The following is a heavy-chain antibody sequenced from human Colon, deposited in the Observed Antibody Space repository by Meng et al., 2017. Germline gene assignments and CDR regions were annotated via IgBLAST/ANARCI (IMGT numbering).Heavy chain of an antibody. CDR2: IYYSGTT. Sequence: QLQLQESGPGLVKPAETLSVTCSVSGGSISSSSYYWGWIRQPPGKGLEWIASIYYSGTTYYNPSLKSRVTMSVDTSKNQFSLNLNSVTAADTAVYYCVRSSGWVRTGFDPWGQGTLVTVSS. D-gene: IGHD6-19*01. CDR1: GGSISSSSYY. J-gene: IGHJ5*02. V-gene: IGHV4-39*01. CDR3: VRSSGWVRTGFDP.